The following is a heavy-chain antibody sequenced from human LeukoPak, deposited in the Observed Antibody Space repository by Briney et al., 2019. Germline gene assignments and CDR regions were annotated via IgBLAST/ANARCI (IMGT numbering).Heavy chain of an antibody. Sequence: GASVKVSCKASGGTFSSYAISWVRQAPGQGLEWMGGIIPIFGTANYAQKFQGRVTITADESTSTASMELSSLRSEDTAVYYCARSGRLLWFGERSFNWFDPWGQGTLVTVSS. CDR3: ARSGRLLWFGERSFNWFDP. CDR1: GGTFSSYA. CDR2: IIPIFGTA. V-gene: IGHV1-69*13. D-gene: IGHD3-10*01. J-gene: IGHJ5*02.